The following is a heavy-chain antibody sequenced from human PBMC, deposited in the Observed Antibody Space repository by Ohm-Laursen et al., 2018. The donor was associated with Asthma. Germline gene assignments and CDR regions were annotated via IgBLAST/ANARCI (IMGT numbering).Heavy chain of an antibody. J-gene: IGHJ4*02. V-gene: IGHV3-30*18. CDR3: AKDLDSSGWEFFDY. D-gene: IGHD6-19*01. Sequence: SLRLSCAASGFTFRSYGMQWVRQAPGKGLEWVAVISFDGTSQYYADSVKGRFTISRDNSKNTLTLEMNSLRVGDTAVYFCAKDLDSSGWEFFDYWGQGSLVTVSS. CDR2: ISFDGTSQ. CDR1: GFTFRSYG.